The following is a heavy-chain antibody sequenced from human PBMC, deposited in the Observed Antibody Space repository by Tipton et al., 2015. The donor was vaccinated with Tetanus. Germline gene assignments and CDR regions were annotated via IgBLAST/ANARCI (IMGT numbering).Heavy chain of an antibody. D-gene: IGHD6-6*01. J-gene: IGHJ6*02. CDR3: ARSESRIAPRIPWGMDI. CDR2: ISHTGTTT. V-gene: IGHV3-11*01. Sequence: SLRLSCAASGFTFADYAMSWFRLAPGKGLEWISYISHTGTTTYYSASVMGRFTVSRDNTKNSLYLEINSLRAEDTAVYYCARSESRIAPRIPWGMDIWGQGTTVTVSS. CDR1: GFTFADYA.